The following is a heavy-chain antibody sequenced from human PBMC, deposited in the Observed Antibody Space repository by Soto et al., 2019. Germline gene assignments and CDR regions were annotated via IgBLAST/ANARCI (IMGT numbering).Heavy chain of an antibody. D-gene: IGHD6-19*01. CDR2: IWYDGSNK. J-gene: IGHJ3*02. V-gene: IGHV3-33*01. CDR1: GFTFSSYG. CDR3: ARDGTSIAVAGGHDAFDI. Sequence: GSLRLSCAASGFTFSSYGMHWVRQAPGKGLEWVAVIWYDGSNKYYADSVKGRFTISRDNSKNTLYLQMNSLRAEDTAVYYCARDGTSIAVAGGHDAFDIWGQGTMVTVSS.